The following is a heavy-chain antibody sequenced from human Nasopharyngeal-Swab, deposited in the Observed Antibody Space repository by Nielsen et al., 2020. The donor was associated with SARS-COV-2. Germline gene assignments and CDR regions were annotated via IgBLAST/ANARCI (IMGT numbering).Heavy chain of an antibody. V-gene: IGHV1-46*01. J-gene: IGHJ4*02. D-gene: IGHD2-8*01. Sequence: ASVKVSCKASGYTFTSYYMHWVRQAPGQGLEWMGIINPSGGSTSYAQKFQGGVTMTRDTSTSTVYMELSSLRSEDTAVYYCARGNIVLMVYEGAFDYWGQGTLVTVSS. CDR2: INPSGGST. CDR1: GYTFTSYY. CDR3: ARGNIVLMVYEGAFDY.